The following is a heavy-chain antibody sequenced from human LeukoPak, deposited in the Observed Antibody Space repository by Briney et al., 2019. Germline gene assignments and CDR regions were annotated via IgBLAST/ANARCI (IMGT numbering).Heavy chain of an antibody. CDR1: GGTFSSYA. J-gene: IGHJ5*02. D-gene: IGHD4-23*01. CDR2: IIPLFGIA. Sequence: SVKVSCKASGGTFSSYAISWVRQAPGQGLEWMGRIIPLFGIANHAQKFQGRVTITADKSTSTAYMGRSSLRSEDTAVYYCARDGDYGPQDCGGNWVDDWGQGTLVTVSS. CDR3: ARDGDYGPQDCGGNWVDD. V-gene: IGHV1-69*04.